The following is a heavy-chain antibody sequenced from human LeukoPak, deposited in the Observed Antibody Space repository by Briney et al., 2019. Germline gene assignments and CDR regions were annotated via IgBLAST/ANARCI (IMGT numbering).Heavy chain of an antibody. Sequence: GGSLRLSCAASGFTFSDYYMSWIRQAPGKGLEWVSYISSGGRTIYYADSVKGRFTMSRDNAKNSLYLQMNSLRAEDTAVYYCARDRSVGLRYFDWLYAFDIWGQGTMVTVSS. V-gene: IGHV3-11*04. CDR3: ARDRSVGLRYFDWLYAFDI. CDR1: GFTFSDYY. J-gene: IGHJ3*02. CDR2: ISSGGRTI. D-gene: IGHD3-9*01.